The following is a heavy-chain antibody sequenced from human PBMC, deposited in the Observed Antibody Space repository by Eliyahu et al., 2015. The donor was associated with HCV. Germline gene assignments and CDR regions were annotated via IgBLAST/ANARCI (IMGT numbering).Heavy chain of an antibody. J-gene: IGHJ4*02. CDR2: IIPILGIA. CDR3: ARDSAFANYGDYSRLDY. Sequence: QVQLVQSGAEVKKPGSSVKVSCKASGGXFSSXAISWVRQAPGQGLEWMGRIIPILGIANYAQKFQGRVTITADKSTSTAYMELSSLRSEDTAVYYCARDSAFANYGDYSRLDYWGQGTLVTVSS. CDR1: GGXFSSXA. V-gene: IGHV1-69*04. D-gene: IGHD4-17*01.